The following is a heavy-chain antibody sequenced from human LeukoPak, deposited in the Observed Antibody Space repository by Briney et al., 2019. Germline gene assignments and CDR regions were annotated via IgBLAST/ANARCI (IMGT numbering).Heavy chain of an antibody. Sequence: PSETLSLTCTVSGGSISSGTNFWTWIRQPAGKGLEWIGRIDSRGSTYYNPSLRSRVTISLDTSKNQFSLKLSSVTAADTAVYYCARGNGGNSEFDYWGQGTLVSVSS. V-gene: IGHV4-61*02. D-gene: IGHD4-23*01. CDR2: IDSRGST. J-gene: IGHJ4*02. CDR1: GGSISSGTNF. CDR3: ARGNGGNSEFDY.